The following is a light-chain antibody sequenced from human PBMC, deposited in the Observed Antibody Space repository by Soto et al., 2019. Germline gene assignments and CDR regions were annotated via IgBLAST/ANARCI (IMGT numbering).Light chain of an antibody. CDR1: QGFGSW. V-gene: IGKV1D-12*01. CDR3: QQGNSFPPT. Sequence: DIQMTQSPSSVSESVGDRVTITCRASQGFGSWLAWYQQKPGKAPKLLIYAASNLQTGVPSRFSGSGSGTDFTLTISSLQPEDFATYYCQQGNSFPPTFGGGTKVEIK. CDR2: AAS. J-gene: IGKJ4*01.